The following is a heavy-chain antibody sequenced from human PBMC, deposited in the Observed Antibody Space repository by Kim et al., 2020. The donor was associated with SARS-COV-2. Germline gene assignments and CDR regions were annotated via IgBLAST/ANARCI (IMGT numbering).Heavy chain of an antibody. Sequence: SETLSLTCTVSGGSISSYYWSWIRQPPGKGLEWIGYIYYSGSTNYNPSLKSRVTISVDTSKNQFSLKLSSVTAADTAVYYCARNGGPHFWSGHYYMDVWGKGTTVTVSS. V-gene: IGHV4-59*08. CDR1: GGSISSYY. CDR2: IYYSGST. J-gene: IGHJ6*03. CDR3: ARNGGPHFWSGHYYMDV. D-gene: IGHD3-3*02.